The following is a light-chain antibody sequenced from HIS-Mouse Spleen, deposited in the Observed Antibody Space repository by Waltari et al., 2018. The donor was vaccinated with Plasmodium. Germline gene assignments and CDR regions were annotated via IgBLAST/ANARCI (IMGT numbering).Light chain of an antibody. CDR3: SSYTSSSTVV. CDR1: SSDVCGSKY. CDR2: DVS. Sequence: QSALTPPASVSGSPGQSLTISCTGTSSDVCGSKYVSWYQQHPGKAPKLMIYDVSNRPSGVSNRFSGSKSGNTASLTISGLQAEDEADHYCSSYTSSSTVVFGGGTKLTVL. V-gene: IGLV2-14*03. J-gene: IGLJ2*01.